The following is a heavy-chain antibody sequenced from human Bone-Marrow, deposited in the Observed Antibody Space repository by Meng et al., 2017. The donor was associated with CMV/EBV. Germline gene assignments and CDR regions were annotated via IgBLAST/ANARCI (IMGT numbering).Heavy chain of an antibody. V-gene: IGHV1-2*02. D-gene: IGHD3-10*01. Sequence: ASVKVSCKASGYTFTGYNIHWVRQAPGQGLEWMGWINPNSGDTKYAQRFEGRVTLSTDTSISTAYMVLSRLRSDDTAVCFCARLFHTSLGTNYYYGMDVLGQGTTVTVSS. CDR1: GYTFTGYN. J-gene: IGHJ6*02. CDR2: INPNSGDT. CDR3: ARLFHTSLGTNYYYGMDV.